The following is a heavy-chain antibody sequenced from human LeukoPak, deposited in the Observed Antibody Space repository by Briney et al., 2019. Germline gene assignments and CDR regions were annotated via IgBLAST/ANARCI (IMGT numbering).Heavy chain of an antibody. CDR2: ISVSGSSI. V-gene: IGHV3-48*03. J-gene: IGHJ4*02. Sequence: PGGSLRLSCAASGFTFSSYEMNWVRQAPGKGLEWVSYISVSGSSIYYADSVKGRFTISRDNAKNSLYLQMNSLRAEDTAVYYCARELPGPFDHWGQGTLVTVSS. CDR1: GFTFSSYE. D-gene: IGHD1-14*01. CDR3: ARELPGPFDH.